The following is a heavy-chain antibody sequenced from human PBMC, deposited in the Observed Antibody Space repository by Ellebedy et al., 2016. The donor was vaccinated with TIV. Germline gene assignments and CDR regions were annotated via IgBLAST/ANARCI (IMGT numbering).Heavy chain of an antibody. V-gene: IGHV3-33*06. J-gene: IGHJ4*02. CDR3: AKAPYSLGWYSGADY. CDR1: GLSFRSFA. D-gene: IGHD6-13*01. Sequence: GESLKISCEASGLSFRSFAVHWVRQTPGKGLEWVAVIWNDGRTTHYADSVKGRFTISRDNSKKTLYLQMNSLRAEDTALYYCAKAPYSLGWYSGADYWGQGTLVTVSS. CDR2: IWNDGRTT.